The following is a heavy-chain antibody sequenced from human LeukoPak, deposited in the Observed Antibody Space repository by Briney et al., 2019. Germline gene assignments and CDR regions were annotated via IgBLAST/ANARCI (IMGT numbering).Heavy chain of an antibody. Sequence: GSLRLSCAASRFTFSSYAMSWVRQAPGKGLEWVSAISGSGGSTYYADSVKGRFTISRDNSKNTLYLQMNSLRAEDTAVYYCAKWGATVTPDYYYYYMDVWGKGTTVTVSS. J-gene: IGHJ6*03. D-gene: IGHD4-17*01. CDR3: AKWGATVTPDYYYYYMDV. V-gene: IGHV3-23*01. CDR1: RFTFSSYA. CDR2: ISGSGGST.